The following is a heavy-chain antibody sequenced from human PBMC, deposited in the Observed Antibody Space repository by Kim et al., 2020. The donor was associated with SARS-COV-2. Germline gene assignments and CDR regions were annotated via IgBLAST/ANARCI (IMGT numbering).Heavy chain of an antibody. J-gene: IGHJ4*02. CDR2: IYYSGST. CDR3: ARQREIQLWDDY. Sequence: SETLSLTCTVSGGSISSSSYYWGWIRQPPGKGLEWIGSIYYSGSTYYNPSLKSRVTISVDTSKNQFSLKLSSVTAADTAVYYCARQREIQLWDDYWGQGTLVTVSS. D-gene: IGHD5-18*01. V-gene: IGHV4-39*01. CDR1: GGSISSSSYY.